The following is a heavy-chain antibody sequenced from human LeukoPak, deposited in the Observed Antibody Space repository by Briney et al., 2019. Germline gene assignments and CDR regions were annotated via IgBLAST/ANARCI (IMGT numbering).Heavy chain of an antibody. D-gene: IGHD5-18*01. V-gene: IGHV3-30*04. Sequence: GRSLRLSCAASGFTFSSYAMHWVRQAPGKGLEWVAVISYDGSNKCYADSVKGRFTISRDNSKNTLYLQMNSLRAEDTAVYYCAREAYSYGYIDYWGQGTLVTVSS. CDR3: AREAYSYGYIDY. J-gene: IGHJ4*02. CDR1: GFTFSSYA. CDR2: ISYDGSNK.